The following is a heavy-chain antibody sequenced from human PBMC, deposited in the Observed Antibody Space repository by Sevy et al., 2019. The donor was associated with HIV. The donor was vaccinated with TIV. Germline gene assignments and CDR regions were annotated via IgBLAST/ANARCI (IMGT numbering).Heavy chain of an antibody. J-gene: IGHJ4*02. CDR2: IYNSGIT. Sequence: SETLSLTCTVPGGSINSDEYSWNWIRQPPGKGLEWIGYIYNSGITYYNPSLRSRVTISVDRSKNLFSLNLSSVTAADTAVYYCARGTIQLWFDYSGQGAMVTVSS. V-gene: IGHV4-30-2*01. CDR1: GGSINSDEYS. D-gene: IGHD1-1*01. CDR3: ARGTIQLWFDY.